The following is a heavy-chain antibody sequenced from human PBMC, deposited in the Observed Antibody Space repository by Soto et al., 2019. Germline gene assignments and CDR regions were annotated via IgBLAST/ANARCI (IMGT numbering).Heavy chain of an antibody. V-gene: IGHV4-34*01. CDR3: ASGGRVVLGY. CDR2: INHSGST. J-gene: IGHJ4*02. D-gene: IGHD3-3*01. Sequence: SETLSLTCAVYGGSFSGYYWSWIRQPPGKGLEWIGEINHSGSTNYNPSLKSRVTISVDTSKNQFSLKLSSVTAADTAVYYCASGGRVVLGYWGQGTLVTVSS. CDR1: GGSFSGYY.